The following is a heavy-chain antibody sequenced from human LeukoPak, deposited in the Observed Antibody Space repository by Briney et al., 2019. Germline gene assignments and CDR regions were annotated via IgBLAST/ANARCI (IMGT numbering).Heavy chain of an antibody. V-gene: IGHV3-53*01. D-gene: IGHD3-22*01. CDR1: GFTVSSNH. CDR3: ARETAYYYDSSGRLD. J-gene: IGHJ4*02. Sequence: GGSLRLSCAASGFTVSSNHMSWVRQAPGKGLEWVSVIYSGGSTYYADSVKGRFTISRDNSKNTLYLQMNSLRAEDTAVYYCARETAYYYDSSGRLDWGQGTLVTVSS. CDR2: IYSGGST.